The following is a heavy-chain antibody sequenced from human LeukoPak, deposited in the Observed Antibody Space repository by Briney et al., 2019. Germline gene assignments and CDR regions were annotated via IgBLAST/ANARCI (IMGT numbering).Heavy chain of an antibody. J-gene: IGHJ4*02. D-gene: IGHD3-10*01. CDR1: GFIFSSYE. CDR3: ARVGWFGGFYFDY. Sequence: GESLRLSCAASGFIFSSYEMNWVRQAPGKGLEWVSYINSGGSTIYYADSVKGRFTISRDNAKNSLYLQMNSLRAEDTAVYYCARVGWFGGFYFDYWGQGILVTVSS. CDR2: INSGGSTI. V-gene: IGHV3-48*03.